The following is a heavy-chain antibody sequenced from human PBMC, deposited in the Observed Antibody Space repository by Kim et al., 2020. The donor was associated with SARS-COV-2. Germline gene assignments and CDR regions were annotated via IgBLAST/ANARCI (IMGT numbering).Heavy chain of an antibody. V-gene: IGHV5-10-1*01. D-gene: IGHD3-10*01. CDR3: ARPDIWFGENYYGMDV. J-gene: IGHJ6*02. Sequence: PSFQGHVTISADKSISTAYLQWSSLKASDTAMYYCARPDIWFGENYYGMDVWGQGTTVTVSS.